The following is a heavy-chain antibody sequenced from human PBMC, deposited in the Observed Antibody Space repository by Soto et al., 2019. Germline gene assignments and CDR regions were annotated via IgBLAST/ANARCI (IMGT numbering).Heavy chain of an antibody. J-gene: IGHJ4*02. Sequence: SETLSLTCAVYGGSFSGYYWSWIRQPPGKGLEWIGEINHSGSTNYNPSLKSRVTISVDTSKNQFSLKLSSVTAADTAVYYCARFNYDYVWGWKDYWGQGTLVTVSS. V-gene: IGHV4-34*01. D-gene: IGHD3-16*01. CDR1: GGSFSGYY. CDR2: INHSGST. CDR3: ARFNYDYVWGWKDY.